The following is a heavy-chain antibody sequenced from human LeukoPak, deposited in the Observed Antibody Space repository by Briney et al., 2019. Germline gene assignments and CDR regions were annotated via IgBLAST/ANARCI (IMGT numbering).Heavy chain of an antibody. J-gene: IGHJ4*02. CDR3: ARGYSWSYGLYYFDY. CDR1: GGSISSSSYY. V-gene: IGHV4-39*07. Sequence: PSETLSLTCTVSGGSISSSSYYWGWIRQPPGKGLEWIGSIYYSGSTYYNPSLKSRVTISVDTSKNQFSLKLGSVTAADTAVYYCARGYSWSYGLYYFDYWGQGTLVTVSS. CDR2: IYYSGST. D-gene: IGHD5-18*01.